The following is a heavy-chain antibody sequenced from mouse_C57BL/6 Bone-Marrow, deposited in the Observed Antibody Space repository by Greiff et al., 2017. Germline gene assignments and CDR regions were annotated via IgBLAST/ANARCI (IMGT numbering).Heavy chain of an antibody. CDR3: ASADCGFAD. J-gene: IGHJ3*01. Sequence: QVQLQQSGAELVKPGASVKLSCKASGYTFTSYWMHWVKQRPGQGLEWIGDINPSSGYTKYNQKFKDKATLTADKSSSTAYMRLSSLTYEDSAVYDCASADCGFADWGQGTLVTVSA. V-gene: IGHV1-7*01. CDR1: GYTFTSYW. CDR2: INPSSGYT.